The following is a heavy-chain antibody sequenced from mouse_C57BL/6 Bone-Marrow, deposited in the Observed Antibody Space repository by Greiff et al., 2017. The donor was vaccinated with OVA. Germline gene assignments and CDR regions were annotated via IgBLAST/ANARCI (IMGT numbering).Heavy chain of an antibody. D-gene: IGHD2-3*01. CDR1: GFTFSDYG. CDR3: ARGPDEVWYFDV. V-gene: IGHV5-17*01. Sequence: EVMLVESGGGLVKPGGSLKLSCAASGFTFSDYGMHWVRQAPEKGLEWVAYISSGSSTIYYADTVKGRFTISRDNAKNTLFLQMTSLRSEDTAMYYCARGPDEVWYFDVWGTGTTVTVSS. CDR2: ISSGSSTI. J-gene: IGHJ1*03.